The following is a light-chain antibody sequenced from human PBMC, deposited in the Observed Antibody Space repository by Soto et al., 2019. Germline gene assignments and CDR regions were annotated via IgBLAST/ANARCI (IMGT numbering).Light chain of an antibody. CDR3: QQYNNWPPLT. Sequence: EIVMTQSPATLSVSPGERATLSCRASQSVSSNLAWYQQKPGQAPRLLIYGASTRATGIPARFSGSGSGTEFTLTISSLQSADFAVYYCQQYNNWPPLTFDGGTKVEIK. J-gene: IGKJ4*01. CDR1: QSVSSN. CDR2: GAS. V-gene: IGKV3-15*01.